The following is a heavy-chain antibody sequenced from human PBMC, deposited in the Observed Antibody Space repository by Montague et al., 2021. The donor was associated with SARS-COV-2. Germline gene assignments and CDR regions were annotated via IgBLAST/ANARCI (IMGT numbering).Heavy chain of an antibody. D-gene: IGHD3-16*01. CDR1: GVSITSHY. J-gene: IGHJ4*02. CDR3: VRDGGNWYYFDY. CDR2: IHASGST. Sequence: SETLSITCSIPGVSITSHYWSWVRQPAGKGLEWIGHIHASGSTNXSPSLKSRVRLSIDNPKNQFSLKLESLTAADTAVYYCVRDGGNWYYFDYWGQGALVTVSS. V-gene: IGHV4-4*07.